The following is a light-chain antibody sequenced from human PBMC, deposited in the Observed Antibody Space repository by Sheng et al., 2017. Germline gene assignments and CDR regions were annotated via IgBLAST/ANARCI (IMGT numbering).Light chain of an antibody. J-gene: IGKJ4*01. CDR3: QQYGSSPLT. Sequence: EIVLTQSPATLSLSPGERATLSCRASQSVSSYLAWYQQKPGQAPRLLIYGASSRATGISDRFSGSGSGTDFTLTISRLEPEDYAIYFCQQYGSSPLTFGGGTKVEIK. V-gene: IGKV3-20*01. CDR1: QSVSSY. CDR2: GAS.